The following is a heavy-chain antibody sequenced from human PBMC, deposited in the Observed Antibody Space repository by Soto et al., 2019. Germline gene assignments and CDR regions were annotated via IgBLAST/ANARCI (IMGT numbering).Heavy chain of an antibody. V-gene: IGHV3-30-3*01. Sequence: GGSLRLSCAASGFTFSSYAMHWVRQAPGKGLEWVAVISYDGSNKYYADSVKGRFTISRDNSKNTLYLQMNSLRAEDTVGYYCARVPGGYYYDSSGPAIPIWGQGTMVTVSS. D-gene: IGHD3-22*01. J-gene: IGHJ3*02. CDR3: ARVPGGYYYDSSGPAIPI. CDR2: ISYDGSNK. CDR1: GFTFSSYA.